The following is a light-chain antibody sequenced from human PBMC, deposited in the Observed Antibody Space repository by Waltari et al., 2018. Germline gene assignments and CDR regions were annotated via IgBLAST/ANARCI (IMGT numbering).Light chain of an antibody. CDR2: QDT. CDR1: KLGARY. J-gene: IGLJ3*02. CDR3: QAWDSRGV. Sequence: SSELTQPPSVAVSPGQRANITCSGDKLGARYVSWYQQKPGQSPILIIYQDTKRPSGIPERFSGSNSGNTATLTIGGTQTMDEADYYCQAWDSRGVFGGGTKLTVL. V-gene: IGLV3-1*01.